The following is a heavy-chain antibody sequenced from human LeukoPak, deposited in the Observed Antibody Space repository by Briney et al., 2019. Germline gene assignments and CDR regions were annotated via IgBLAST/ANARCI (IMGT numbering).Heavy chain of an antibody. V-gene: IGHV2-5*02. J-gene: IGHJ4*02. CDR1: GFSLHTSGVG. D-gene: IGHD1-26*01. CDR3: AHRRRLISASFFFDY. CDR2: IYWDDDK. Sequence: ESGPTLVKPTQTLTLTCTFSGFSLHTSGVGVGRIRQPPGKALEWLALIYWDDDKRYNPSLKSRLSITKDTSKNQVVLTMSNMDPVDTATYYCAHRRRLISASFFFDYWGQGTLVTVSS.